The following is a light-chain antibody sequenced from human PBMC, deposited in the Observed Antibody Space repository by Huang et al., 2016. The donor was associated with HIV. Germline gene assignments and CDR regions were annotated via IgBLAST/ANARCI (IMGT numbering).Light chain of an antibody. CDR3: QQYNTWPYT. V-gene: IGKV3D-15*01. Sequence: ELVMTQSPATPSVSPGDRVTLSCGASQSITNNLAWFQQKYGQAPRLLIYDASTRASGISARFSGGGSGTEFALTISSLQSEDSAVYYCQQYNTWPYTFGQGTKLEIK. CDR2: DAS. CDR1: QSITNN. J-gene: IGKJ2*01.